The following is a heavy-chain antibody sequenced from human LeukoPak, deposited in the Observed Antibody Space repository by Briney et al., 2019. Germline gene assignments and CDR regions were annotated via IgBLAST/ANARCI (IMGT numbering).Heavy chain of an antibody. CDR1: GFTFSDYY. CDR3: ARNADFGEAFDY. CDR2: ISNSGRSI. V-gene: IGHV3-11*01. Sequence: GGSLRLSCAASGFTFSDYYMNWIRQAPGKGLEWVSYISNSGRSIYYADSVKGRFTISRDNAKNSLYLQMNSLRVEDTAMYYCARNADFGEAFDYWGQGTPVTVSS. D-gene: IGHD3-10*01. J-gene: IGHJ4*02.